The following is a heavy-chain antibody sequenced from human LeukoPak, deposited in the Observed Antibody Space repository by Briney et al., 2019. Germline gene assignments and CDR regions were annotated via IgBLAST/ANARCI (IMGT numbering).Heavy chain of an antibody. CDR1: GFTFNSYS. CDR2: IGSSSGSI. J-gene: IGHJ3*02. CDR3: ARETTVEAFDI. D-gene: IGHD4-23*01. Sequence: GGSLRLSCAASGFTFNSYSMNWVRQAPGKGLEWVSSIGSSSGSIYYADSVKGRFTISRDNAKNSLFLQMNSLRAEDTAVYYCARETTVEAFDIWGQGTMVTVSS. V-gene: IGHV3-21*01.